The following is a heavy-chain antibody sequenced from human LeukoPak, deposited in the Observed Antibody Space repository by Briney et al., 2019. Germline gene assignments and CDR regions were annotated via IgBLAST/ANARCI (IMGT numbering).Heavy chain of an antibody. J-gene: IGHJ4*02. V-gene: IGHV3-48*02. CDR1: GFTFSTYR. D-gene: IGHD3-16*01. CDR3: ARNYD. CDR2: ISSSSSTI. Sequence: GGSLRLSCAASGFTFSTYRMNWVRQAPGNGLEWVSYISSSSSTIHYADSVKGRFTISRDNAKNTLYLQMNSLRDADTAVYYCARNYDWGQGTLVTVSS.